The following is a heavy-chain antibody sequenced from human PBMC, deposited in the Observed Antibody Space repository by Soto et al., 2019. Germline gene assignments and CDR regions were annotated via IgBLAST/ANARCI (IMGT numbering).Heavy chain of an antibody. CDR1: GGSISSGGYY. CDR3: ARAFKQFYYGSGSYYVDAFDF. D-gene: IGHD3-10*01. J-gene: IGHJ3*01. CDR2: IYYSGST. Sequence: SETLSLTCTVSGGSISSGGYYWSWIRQHPGKGLEWIGYIYYSGSTYYNPSLKSRVTISVDTSKNQFSLKLSSVTAADTAVYYCARAFKQFYYGSGSYYVDAFDFWGQGTMVTVSS. V-gene: IGHV4-31*03.